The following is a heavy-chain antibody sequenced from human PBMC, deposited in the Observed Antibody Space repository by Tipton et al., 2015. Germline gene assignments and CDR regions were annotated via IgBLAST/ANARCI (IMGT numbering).Heavy chain of an antibody. CDR2: ISYSGST. V-gene: IGHV4-61*01. J-gene: IGHJ4*02. Sequence: TLSLTCTVSGGSVSTSNYYWGWIRQSPGKGLEWIGYISYSGSTHYNPSLKRRVTISLDTSKNQFSLTLNSVTAADTAVYYCAAFCYGGNCPDYWGQGTLVIVSA. CDR1: GGSVSTSNYY. CDR3: AAFCYGGNCPDY. D-gene: IGHD2-15*01.